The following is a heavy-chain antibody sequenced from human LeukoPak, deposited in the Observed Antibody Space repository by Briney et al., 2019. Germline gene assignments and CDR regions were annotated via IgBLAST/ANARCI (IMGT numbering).Heavy chain of an antibody. J-gene: IGHJ3*02. CDR3: ARDYSSSPGPDAFDI. CDR1: GYTFTSYY. V-gene: IGHV1-46*01. Sequence: ASVEVSCKASGYTFTSYYMHWVRQAPGQGLEWMGIINPSGGSTSYAQKFQGRVTMTRDTSTSTVYMELSSVTAADTAVYYCARDYSSSPGPDAFDIWGQGTMVTVSS. D-gene: IGHD6-6*01. CDR2: INPSGGST.